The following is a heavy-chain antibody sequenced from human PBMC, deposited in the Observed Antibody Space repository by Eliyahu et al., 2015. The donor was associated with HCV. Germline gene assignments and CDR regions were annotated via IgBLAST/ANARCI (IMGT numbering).Heavy chain of an antibody. CDR1: GYTLTSYA. CDR2: INPNTGNX. CDR3: ARDSDVGSNLGTEYFHH. Sequence: QAQLVQSGSELKKPGASVKVSCRASGYTLTSYAMNWVRQAPGQGLEWXGWINPNTGNXTYXQGFRGRFVFSLDTXVSTAFLQISSLRADDTAVYYCARDSDVGSNLGTEYFHHWGQGTLVTVSS. J-gene: IGHJ1*01. V-gene: IGHV7-4-1*02. D-gene: IGHD1-26*01.